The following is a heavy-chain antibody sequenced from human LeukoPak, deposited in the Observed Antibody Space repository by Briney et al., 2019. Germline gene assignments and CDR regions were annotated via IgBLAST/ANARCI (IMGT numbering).Heavy chain of an antibody. CDR3: ARGLPGGVSSYYFDY. V-gene: IGHV4-39*07. CDR1: GGSISSGDYY. Sequence: SETLSLTCTVSGGSISSGDYYWSWIRQPPGKGLEWIGEINHSGSTNYNPSLKSRVTISVDTSKNQFSLKLSSVTAADTAVYYCARGLPGGVSSYYFDYWGQGTLVTVSS. CDR2: INHSGST. D-gene: IGHD2-8*01. J-gene: IGHJ4*02.